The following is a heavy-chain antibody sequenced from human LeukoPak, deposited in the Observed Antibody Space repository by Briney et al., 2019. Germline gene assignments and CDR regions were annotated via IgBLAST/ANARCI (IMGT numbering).Heavy chain of an antibody. D-gene: IGHD5-24*01. CDR3: ARDEGWLQLRYYFDY. CDR1: GFTFSSYA. V-gene: IGHV3-30-3*01. Sequence: GGSLRLSCAASGFTFSSYAMHWVRQAPGKGLEWVAVISYGGSNKYYADSVKGRFTISRDNSKNTLYLQMNSLRAEDTAVYYCARDEGWLQLRYYFDYWGQGTLVTVSS. CDR2: ISYGGSNK. J-gene: IGHJ4*02.